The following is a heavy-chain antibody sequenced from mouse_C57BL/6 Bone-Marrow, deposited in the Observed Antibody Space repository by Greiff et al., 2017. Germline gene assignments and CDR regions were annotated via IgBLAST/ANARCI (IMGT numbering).Heavy chain of an antibody. V-gene: IGHV1-26*01. Sequence: EVKLQQSGPELVKPGASVKISCKASGYPFTDYYMNWVRQSHGKSLEWIGDINPNNGGTSYTQQFKGKATLTVDKSASTAYMELRSLTSEDSAGYYCAREPPAYWCQGTLVTVSA. CDR2: INPNNGGT. D-gene: IGHD6-1*01. CDR3: AREPPAY. J-gene: IGHJ3*01. CDR1: GYPFTDYY.